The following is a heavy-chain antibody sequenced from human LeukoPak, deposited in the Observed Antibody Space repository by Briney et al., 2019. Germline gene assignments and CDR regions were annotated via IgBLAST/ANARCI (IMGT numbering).Heavy chain of an antibody. CDR2: MNPNSGNT. J-gene: IGHJ5*02. Sequence: ASVKVSCKASGYTFTSYDINWVRQATGQGLEWMGWMNPNSGNTGYAQKFQGRVTMTRNTSISTAYMELSSLRSEDTAVYYCARGKHCDYVWGSYRSNWFDPWGQGTLVTVSS. CDR1: GYTFTSYD. CDR3: ARGKHCDYVWGSYRSNWFDP. D-gene: IGHD3-16*02. V-gene: IGHV1-8*01.